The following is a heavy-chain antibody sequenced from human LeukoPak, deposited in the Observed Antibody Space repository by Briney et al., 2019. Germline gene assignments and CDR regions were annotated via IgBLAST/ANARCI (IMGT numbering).Heavy chain of an antibody. Sequence: ASVKVSCKVSGYTLTELSMHWVRQAPGKGLEWMGGFDPEDGETIYAQTFQGRVTMTEDTSTDTAYMELSSLRSEDTAVYYCATVAITMVRGASPLDYWGQGTLVTVSS. CDR1: GYTLTELS. V-gene: IGHV1-24*01. J-gene: IGHJ4*02. CDR3: ATVAITMVRGASPLDY. CDR2: FDPEDGET. D-gene: IGHD3-10*01.